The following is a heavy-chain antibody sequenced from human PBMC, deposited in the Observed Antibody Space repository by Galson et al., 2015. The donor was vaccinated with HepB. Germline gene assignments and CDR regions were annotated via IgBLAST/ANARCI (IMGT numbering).Heavy chain of an antibody. Sequence: CAISGDSVSRNGAAWNWIRQSPSRGLEWLGRTYYRSKWYYDYAASVKSRIAINPDTSKNQFSLQLNSVTPEDTAMYYCAHGRANAFDVWGQGTMVTVSS. V-gene: IGHV6-1*01. D-gene: IGHD1-26*01. CDR3: AHGRANAFDV. CDR2: TYYRSKWYY. J-gene: IGHJ3*01. CDR1: GDSVSRNGAA.